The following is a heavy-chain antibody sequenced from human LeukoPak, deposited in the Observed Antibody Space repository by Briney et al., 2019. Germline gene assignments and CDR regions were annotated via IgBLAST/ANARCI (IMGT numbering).Heavy chain of an antibody. V-gene: IGHV3-66*02. D-gene: IGHD3-3*01. CDR3: ARDAGYYDFWSGGFDP. CDR1: GFTVSSNY. Sequence: PGGSLRLSCAASGFTVSSNYMSWVRQAPGKGLEWGSGIYSGGSTYYADSVKGRFTISRDNSKNTLNLQMNSLRAQDTGVYYFARDAGYYDFWSGGFDPWGQGTLVTVSS. J-gene: IGHJ5*02. CDR2: IYSGGST.